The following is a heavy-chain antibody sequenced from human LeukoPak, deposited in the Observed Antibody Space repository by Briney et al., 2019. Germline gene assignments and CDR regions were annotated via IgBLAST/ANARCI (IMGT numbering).Heavy chain of an antibody. CDR3: ARAHGLPLEMATINSYYYMDV. V-gene: IGHV1-69*05. CDR2: IIPIFGTA. J-gene: IGHJ6*03. D-gene: IGHD5-24*01. Sequence: ASVKVSCKASGGTFSSYDISWVRQAPGQGLEWMGGIIPIFGTANYAQKFQGRVTITTDESTSTAYMELSSLRSEDTAVYYCARAHGLPLEMATINSYYYMDVWGKGTTVTVS. CDR1: GGTFSSYD.